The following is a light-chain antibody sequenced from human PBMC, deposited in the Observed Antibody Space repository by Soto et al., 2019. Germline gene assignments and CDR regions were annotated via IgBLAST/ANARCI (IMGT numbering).Light chain of an antibody. J-gene: IGLJ2*01. CDR2: EGS. CDR1: SSDVGSYNL. V-gene: IGLV2-23*01. CDR3: CSYAGPVV. Sequence: QSALTQPASVSGSPGQSITISCTGTSSDVGSYNLVSWYQQHPGKAPKLMIYEGSKRPSGVSNRSSGSKSGNTASLTISGLQAEDEADYYCCSYAGPVVFGGGTKLTVL.